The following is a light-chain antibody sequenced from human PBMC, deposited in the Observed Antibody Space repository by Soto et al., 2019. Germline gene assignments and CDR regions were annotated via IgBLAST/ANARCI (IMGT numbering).Light chain of an antibody. CDR3: SSSTSSTTRVV. CDR1: SSDVGGYNY. CDR2: DVT. J-gene: IGLJ2*01. Sequence: QSALTQPASVSGSPGQSITISCTGTSSDVGGYNYVSWYQQHPGEAPKLMLYDVTNRPSGVSNRFSGSKSGNTASLTISGLQAEDEADYYCSSSTSSTTRVVFGGGTQLTVL. V-gene: IGLV2-14*03.